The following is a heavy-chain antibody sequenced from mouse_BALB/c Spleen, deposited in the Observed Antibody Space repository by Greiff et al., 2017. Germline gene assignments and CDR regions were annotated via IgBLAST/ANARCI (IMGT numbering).Heavy chain of an antibody. Sequence: VQLQQSGAELVKPGTSVKLSCKASGYNFTSYWINWVKLRPGQGLEWIGDIYPGSGSTNYNEKFKSKATLTVDTSSSTAYMQLSSLASEDSALYYCARGGLLRGWYFDVWGAGTTFTVSS. D-gene: IGHD2-3*01. V-gene: IGHV1-55*01. CDR3: ARGGLLRGWYFDV. CDR1: GYNFTSYW. J-gene: IGHJ1*01. CDR2: IYPGSGST.